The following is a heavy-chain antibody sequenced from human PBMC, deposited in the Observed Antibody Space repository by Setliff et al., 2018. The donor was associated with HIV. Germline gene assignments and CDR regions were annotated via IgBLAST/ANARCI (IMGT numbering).Heavy chain of an antibody. CDR2: INAGDGNT. CDR1: GYIFSNFA. Sequence: ASVKVSCKASGYIFSNFAMYWVRQVPGPTPRLEWLGWINAGDGNTKYSQNIQGRVSITRDTSARTGYMELRNLRSDDTAVYYCARYNFWSGYESDYWGQGTLVTVSS. V-gene: IGHV1-3*01. J-gene: IGHJ4*02. D-gene: IGHD3-3*01. CDR3: ARYNFWSGYESDY.